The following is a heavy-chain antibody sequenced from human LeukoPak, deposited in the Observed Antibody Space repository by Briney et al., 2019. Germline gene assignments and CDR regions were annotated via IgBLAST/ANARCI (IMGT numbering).Heavy chain of an antibody. D-gene: IGHD3-22*01. J-gene: IGHJ3*01. V-gene: IGHV3-48*01. CDR1: GFTFRGYS. CDR3: AKGKDYYDSSGYYYTYAFDV. CDR2: INSDFSSI. Sequence: GGSLRLSCAASGFTFRGYSMNWVRQAPGKGLEWISYINSDFSSIQYADSVKGRFTISRDNSKNTLYLQMNSLRAEDTAVYYCAKGKDYYDSSGYYYTYAFDVWGQGTMVTVSS.